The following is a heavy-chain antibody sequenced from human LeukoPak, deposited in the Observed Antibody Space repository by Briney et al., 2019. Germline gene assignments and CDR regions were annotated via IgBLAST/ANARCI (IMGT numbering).Heavy chain of an antibody. V-gene: IGHV1-18*01. J-gene: IGHJ6*02. CDR3: SRGRRRGTYYGMGV. D-gene: IGHD1-1*01. Sequence: AASVKVSCKASGYTFTSYGISWVRQAPGQGLEWMGWISAYNGNTNYAQKLRGRVTMTTDTSTSTAYMELRSLRSDDTAVYYCSRGRRRGTYYGMGVWGQGTSVTVSS. CDR1: GYTFTSYG. CDR2: ISAYNGNT.